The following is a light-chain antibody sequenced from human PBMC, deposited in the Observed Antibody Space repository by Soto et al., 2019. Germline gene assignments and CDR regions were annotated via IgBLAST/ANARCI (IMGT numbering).Light chain of an antibody. V-gene: IGLV1-44*01. Sequence: QSVLTQPPSASGTPGQRVTISCTGSSSNIGANPINWYQQLPGTAPKLLIYNNDQRPSVGPDRFSASNSGTSASLAISGLQSEDEADYYCEAWDDSLYGAVLGGGTKLTVL. J-gene: IGLJ2*01. CDR2: NND. CDR3: EAWDDSLYGAV. CDR1: SSNIGANP.